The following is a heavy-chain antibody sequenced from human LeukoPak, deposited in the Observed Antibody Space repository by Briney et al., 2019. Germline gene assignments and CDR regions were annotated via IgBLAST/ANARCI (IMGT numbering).Heavy chain of an antibody. CDR3: ATWAGSSIRPRTEIAFDI. J-gene: IGHJ3*02. V-gene: IGHV1-24*01. CDR1: GYTLTELS. D-gene: IGHD6-6*01. CDR2: FDPEDGET. Sequence: ASVKVSCKVSGYTLTELSMHWVRQAPRKGLEWMGGFDPEDGETIYAQKFQGRVTMTEDTSTDTAYMELSSLRSEDTAVYYCATWAGSSIRPRTEIAFDIWGQGTMVTVSS.